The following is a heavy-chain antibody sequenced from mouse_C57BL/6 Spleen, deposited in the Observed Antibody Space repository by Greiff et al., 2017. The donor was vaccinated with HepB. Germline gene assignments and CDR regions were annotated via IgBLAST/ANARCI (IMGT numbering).Heavy chain of an antibody. V-gene: IGHV1-72*01. CDR2: IDPNSGGT. Sequence: VQLQQSGAELVKPGASVKLSCKASGYTFTSYWMHWVKQRPGRGLEWIGRIDPNSGGTKYNEKFKSKATLTVDKPSSTAYMQLSSLTSEDSAVYDCAGYDGYSLYAMDYWGQGTSVTVSS. J-gene: IGHJ4*01. CDR1: GYTFTSYW. D-gene: IGHD2-3*01. CDR3: AGYDGYSLYAMDY.